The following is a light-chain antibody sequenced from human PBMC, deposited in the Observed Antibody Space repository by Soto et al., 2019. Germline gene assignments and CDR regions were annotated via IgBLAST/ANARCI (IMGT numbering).Light chain of an antibody. CDR3: QQRSDWPWT. Sequence: EIVLTQSPATLSLSPGERATLYCRASQSVSSYLAWYQQKPGQAPRLLMYEASTRATGIPARFSGGGSGTDFTLTISSLEPEDFAVYYCQQRSDWPWTFGQGTKVDIK. V-gene: IGKV3-11*01. CDR1: QSVSSY. CDR2: EAS. J-gene: IGKJ1*01.